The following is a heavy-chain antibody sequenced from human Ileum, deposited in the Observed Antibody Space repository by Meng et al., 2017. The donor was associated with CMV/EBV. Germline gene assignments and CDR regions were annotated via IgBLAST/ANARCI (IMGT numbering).Heavy chain of an antibody. CDR1: GASVSTARHY. Sequence: SETLSLTCSVSGASVSTARHYWTWIRQPPGQGPEWIGYIYYSGNTRDNASPKSRVTISVDTPKNQFSLRLSSVTDADTAVYYCARVRDYYESSGYIDNWGQGVQVTVSS. V-gene: IGHV4-61*01. J-gene: IGHJ4*02. CDR2: IYYSGNT. CDR3: ARVRDYYESSGYIDN. D-gene: IGHD3-22*01.